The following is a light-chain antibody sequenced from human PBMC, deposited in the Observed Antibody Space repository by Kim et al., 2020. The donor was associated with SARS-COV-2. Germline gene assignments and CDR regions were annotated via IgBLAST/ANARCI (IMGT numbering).Light chain of an antibody. J-gene: IGLJ1*01. CDR1: GSNIGSNT. V-gene: IGLV1-44*01. CDR2: SNI. CDR3: ATWDDSLNGDV. Sequence: ELTQPPSASGTPGQRVTISCSGSGSNIGSNTVNWYQQVPGSVPRLLIYSNIERPSEVPDRFSGSKSDTSASLAISGLQSEDEADYYCATWDDSLNGDVFGTGTKVTVL.